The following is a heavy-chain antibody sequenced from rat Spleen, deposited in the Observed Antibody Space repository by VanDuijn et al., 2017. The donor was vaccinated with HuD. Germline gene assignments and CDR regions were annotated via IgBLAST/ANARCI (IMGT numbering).Heavy chain of an antibody. J-gene: IGHJ1*01. V-gene: IGHV5-25*01. CDR2: ITTSGGTT. Sequence: EVQLVESGGGLVQPGRSLRLSCAASGFSFSNYDMAWVRHAPTKRLAWVASITTSGGTTYYRDSVKGRFTVSRDNAKSTLYLQMDSLRSEDTATYHCARRGYDGSYQIPYWYIDFWGPGTMVTVSS. CDR1: GFSFSNYD. CDR3: ARRGYDGSYQIPYWYIDF. D-gene: IGHD1-12*02.